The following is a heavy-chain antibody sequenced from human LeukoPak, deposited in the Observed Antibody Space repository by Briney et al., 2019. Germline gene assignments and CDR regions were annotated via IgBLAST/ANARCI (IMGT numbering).Heavy chain of an antibody. CDR1: GYSFTTYY. CDR3: ARETHKAGPLDY. J-gene: IGHJ4*02. V-gene: IGHV1-46*01. Sequence: ASVKVSCKASGYSFTTYYVHWVRQAPGQWLEWMGIINPSGDSTSYTQKFQGRITMTRDTSTSTVYMELSSLRSEDTAVYYCARETHKAGPLDYWGQGTLVTVSS. CDR2: INPSGDST.